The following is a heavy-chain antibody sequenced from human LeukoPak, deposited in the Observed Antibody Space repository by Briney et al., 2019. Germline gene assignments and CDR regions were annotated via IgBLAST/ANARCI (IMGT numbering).Heavy chain of an antibody. CDR1: GYTFTSYG. CDR2: ISAYNGNT. Sequence: ASVKVSCKASGYTFTSYGISWVRQAPGQGLEWMGWISAYNGNTNYAQKFQGRVTITRNTSISTAYMELSSLRSEDTAVYYCARGMSSSSSWGAFDIWGQGTMVTVSS. CDR3: ARGMSSSSSWGAFDI. D-gene: IGHD6-6*01. J-gene: IGHJ3*02. V-gene: IGHV1-18*01.